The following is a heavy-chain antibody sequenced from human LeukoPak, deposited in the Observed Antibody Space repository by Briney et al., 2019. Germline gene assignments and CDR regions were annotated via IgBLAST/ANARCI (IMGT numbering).Heavy chain of an antibody. D-gene: IGHD3-10*01. CDR1: GFTFSSYS. CDR3: ARDPAYYYGSGSYYNSRFDY. V-gene: IGHV3-7*01. J-gene: IGHJ4*02. Sequence: GGSLRLSCAASGFTFSSYSMNWVRQAPGKGLEWVVNIKDDGSEKYYVDSVKGRFTISRDNAKNSLYLQMNSLRAEDTAVYYCARDPAYYYGSGSYYNSRFDYWGQGTLVTVSS. CDR2: IKDDGSEK.